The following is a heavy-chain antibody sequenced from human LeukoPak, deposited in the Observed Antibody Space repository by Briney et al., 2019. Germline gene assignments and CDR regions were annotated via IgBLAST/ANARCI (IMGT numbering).Heavy chain of an antibody. D-gene: IGHD1-26*01. CDR2: INHSGST. CDR1: GGSFSGYY. J-gene: IGHJ4*02. V-gene: IGHV4-34*01. CDR3: ARSTISGSYPFGY. Sequence: SETLSLTCAVYGGSFSGYYWSWIRQPPGKGLEWIGEINHSGSTNYNPSLKSRVTISVDTSKNQFSLKLSSVTAADTAVYYCARSTISGSYPFGYWGQGTLVTVSS.